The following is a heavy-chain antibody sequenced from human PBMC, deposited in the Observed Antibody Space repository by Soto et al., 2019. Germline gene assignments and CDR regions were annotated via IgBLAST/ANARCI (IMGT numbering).Heavy chain of an antibody. J-gene: IGHJ2*01. Sequence: EVQLLESGGGLVQPGGSLRLSCAASGFTFSSYAMSWVRQAPGKGLEWVSVVSGSAGSTYYADSVKGRFTISRDNSKNPLYLQMNSLRAEATAVYYCAKDASSGITAFDSWGRGTVVTVSS. CDR3: AKDASSGITAFDS. D-gene: IGHD3-3*01. V-gene: IGHV3-23*01. CDR2: VSGSAGST. CDR1: GFTFSSYA.